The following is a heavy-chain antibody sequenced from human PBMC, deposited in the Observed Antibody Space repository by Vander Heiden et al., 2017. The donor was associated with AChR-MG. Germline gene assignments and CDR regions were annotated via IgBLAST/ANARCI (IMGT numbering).Heavy chain of an antibody. V-gene: IGHV4-34*01. J-gene: IGHJ4*02. Sequence: QVQLQQWGAGLLKPSATLSLTCGVSGGSFSSHYWTWLRQTPGKGLEWIGEINHTGSTNRNPSLESRVTLSIDTSKKQFSLKLSSVTAADTAVYFCARRGYYDGTSYYYYWGQGTLVTVSS. CDR3: ARRGYYDGTSYYYY. CDR1: GGSFSSHY. CDR2: INHTGST. D-gene: IGHD3-22*01.